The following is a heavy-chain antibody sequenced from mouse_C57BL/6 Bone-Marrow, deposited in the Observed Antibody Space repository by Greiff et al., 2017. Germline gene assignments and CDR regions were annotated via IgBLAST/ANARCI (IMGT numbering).Heavy chain of an antibody. CDR2: IDPENGDT. CDR3: TTDYDEGGNY. D-gene: IGHD2-4*01. Sequence: EVKLQESGAELVRPGASVKLSCTASGFNIKDDYMHWVKQRPEQGLEWIGWIDPENGDTEYASKFQGKATITADTSSNTAYLQLSSLTSEDTAVYYCTTDYDEGGNYWGQGTTLTVSS. J-gene: IGHJ2*01. CDR1: GFNIKDDY. V-gene: IGHV14-4*01.